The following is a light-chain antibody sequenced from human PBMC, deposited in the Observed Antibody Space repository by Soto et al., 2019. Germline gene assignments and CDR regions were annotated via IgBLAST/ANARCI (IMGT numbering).Light chain of an antibody. V-gene: IGLV2-14*01. J-gene: IGLJ1*01. CDR2: EVS. CDR3: SSYTNTSTLHV. Sequence: QSVLTQPASVSGSPGQSITISCTGTSSDVGGYNYVSWYQQHPGKAPKLMISEVSNRPSGVSNRFSGSKSGNTASLTISGLQAEDEADYYCSSYTNTSTLHVFGTGTKV. CDR1: SSDVGGYNY.